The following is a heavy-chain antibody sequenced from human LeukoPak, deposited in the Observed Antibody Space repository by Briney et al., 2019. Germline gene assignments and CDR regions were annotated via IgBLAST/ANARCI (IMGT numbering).Heavy chain of an antibody. CDR1: KFTFSNYA. CDR2: ISNSGGNT. D-gene: IGHD1-26*01. Sequence: HTGGSLRLSCAASKFTFSNYAMSWVRQAPGKGLEWVSAISNSGGNTYHADSVKGRFTISRDNSKNTLYLQMNSLRAEDTAVYYCAKDVGATRGYYFDYWGQGTLVTVSS. J-gene: IGHJ4*02. V-gene: IGHV3-23*01. CDR3: AKDVGATRGYYFDY.